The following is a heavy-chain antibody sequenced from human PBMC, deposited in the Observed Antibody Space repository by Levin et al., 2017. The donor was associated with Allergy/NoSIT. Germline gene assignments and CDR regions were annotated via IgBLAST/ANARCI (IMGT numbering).Heavy chain of an antibody. J-gene: IGHJ4*02. CDR2: INAGNGNT. CDR1: GYTFTSYA. D-gene: IGHD6-13*01. CDR3: ARIAAAGTATQKSFDY. V-gene: IGHV1-3*01. Sequence: WASVKVSCKASGYTFTSYAMHWVRQAPGQRLEWMGWINAGNGNTKYSQKFQGRVTITRDTSASTAYMELSSLRSEDTAVYYCARIAAAGTATQKSFDYWGQGTLVTVSS.